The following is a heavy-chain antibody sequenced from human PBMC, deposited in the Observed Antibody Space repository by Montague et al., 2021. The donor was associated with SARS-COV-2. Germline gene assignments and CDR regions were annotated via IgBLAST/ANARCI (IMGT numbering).Heavy chain of an antibody. CDR1: GASISSTDYY. CDR2: ISYTGRT. D-gene: IGHD1-26*01. CDR3: ASQLPTYRTVDMCHRYYFDD. Sequence: SETLSLTCTVSGASISSTDYYWGWIRQPPGKGLEWIGIISYTGRTYYNPTLKSRVTISVDTSKNHFSLRLSSVTVADTAVYFCASQLPTYRTVDMCHRYYFDDWGQGALVTVSS. J-gene: IGHJ4*02. V-gene: IGHV4-39*02.